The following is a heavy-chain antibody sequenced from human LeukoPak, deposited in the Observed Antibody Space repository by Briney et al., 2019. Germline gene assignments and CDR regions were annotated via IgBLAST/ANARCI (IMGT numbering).Heavy chain of an antibody. CDR3: AKDIYDILSGALFDY. V-gene: IGHV3-7*01. CDR2: IKQDGSEK. CDR1: GFTFSSYW. Sequence: PGGSLRLSCAASGFTFSSYWMSWVRQAPGKGLEWVANIKQDGSEKYYVDSVKGRFTISRDNAKNSLYLQMNSLRAEDTAVYYCAKDIYDILSGALFDYWGQGTLVTVSS. D-gene: IGHD3-9*01. J-gene: IGHJ4*02.